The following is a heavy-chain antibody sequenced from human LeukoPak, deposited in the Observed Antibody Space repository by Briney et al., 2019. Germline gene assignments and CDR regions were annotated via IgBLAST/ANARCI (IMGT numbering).Heavy chain of an antibody. J-gene: IGHJ4*02. CDR3: ARESGGGDFPFDY. CDR1: GYTFTSYY. Sequence: ASVKVSCKASGYTFTSYYMHWVRQAPGQGLEWMGIINPSGGSTSYAQKFQGRVTMTRNTSISTAYMELSSLRSEDTAVYYCARESGGGDFPFDYWGQGTLVTVSS. D-gene: IGHD2-21*02. CDR2: INPSGGST. V-gene: IGHV1-46*01.